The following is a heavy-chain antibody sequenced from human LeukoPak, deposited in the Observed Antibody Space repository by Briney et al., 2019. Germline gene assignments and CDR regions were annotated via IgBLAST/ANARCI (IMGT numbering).Heavy chain of an antibody. V-gene: IGHV3-21*01. CDR3: ASTPTTFYDSSGYWRW. CDR1: GFIFSSYS. Sequence: GGSLRLSCAASGFIFSSYSMNWVRQAPGKGLEWVSSISNSSSYIYYADSVKGRFTISRDNAKNSLYLQMNSLRAEDTAVYYCASTPTTFYDSSGYWRWGGQGTLVTVSS. CDR2: ISNSSSYI. J-gene: IGHJ4*02. D-gene: IGHD3-22*01.